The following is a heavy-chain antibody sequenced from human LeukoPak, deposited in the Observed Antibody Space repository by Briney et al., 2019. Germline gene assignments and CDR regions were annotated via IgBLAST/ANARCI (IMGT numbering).Heavy chain of an antibody. CDR2: INPSTGGT. CDR1: GYTFSGDY. CDR3: ARDRNLYSGSFAS. Sequence: ASVKVSCKASGYTFSGDYVHWVRQAPGQVLEWMGRINPSTGGTTYAQKFQGRVTMTRDTSVSTAYMELNRLTSDDTAVYFCARDRNLYSGSFASWGQGTLVTVSS. V-gene: IGHV1-2*06. D-gene: IGHD1-26*01. J-gene: IGHJ4*02.